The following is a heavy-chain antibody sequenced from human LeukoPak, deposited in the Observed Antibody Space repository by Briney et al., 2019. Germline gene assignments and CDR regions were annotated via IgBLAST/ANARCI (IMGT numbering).Heavy chain of an antibody. CDR1: GFSFSSYA. V-gene: IGHV3-23*01. CDR2: IRGEGTRT. D-gene: IGHD3-16*01. CDR3: AKWPEGAMDYFDY. J-gene: IGHJ4*02. Sequence: QTGGALRLSCAASGFSFSSYAITWARQAPVKVLEWVSAIRGEGTRTYYADSVKGRVTVSRDNSKNTLSLEMSRLRVEDADIYYCAKWPEGAMDYFDYWGQGTLVTVSS.